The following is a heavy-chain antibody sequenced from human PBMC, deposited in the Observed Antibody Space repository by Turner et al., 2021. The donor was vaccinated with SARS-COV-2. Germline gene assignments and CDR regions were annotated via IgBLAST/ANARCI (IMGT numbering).Heavy chain of an antibody. CDR3: AKYGLGSSSLFDTNLDS. CDR1: GFTFSSYG. J-gene: IGHJ4*02. V-gene: IGHV3-30*18. D-gene: IGHD1-26*01. Sequence: QVQLVESGGGVVQPGRSLRLSCAASGFTFSSYGMHWVRQAAGKGLEWVAVILYDGSNKFYADSVKGRFTISRDNSKNTVYLQMNSLRAEDTAVYYCAKYGLGSSSLFDTNLDSWGQGTLVTVSS. CDR2: ILYDGSNK.